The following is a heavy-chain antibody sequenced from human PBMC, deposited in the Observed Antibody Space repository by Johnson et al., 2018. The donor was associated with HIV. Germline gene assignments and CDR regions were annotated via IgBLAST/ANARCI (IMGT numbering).Heavy chain of an antibody. CDR3: AKDSSRNYGRRGTFDI. CDR2: IRFDGSNK. D-gene: IGHD3-22*01. Sequence: QVQLVESGGGVVQPGGSLRLYCAASGFTFSSYGMHWVRQAPGKGLEWVSFIRFDGSNKYYADSVKGRFTISRYNSKNTLYLQMNSLRVEDTAVYYCAKDSSRNYGRRGTFDIWGQGTMVTVSS. V-gene: IGHV3-30*02. J-gene: IGHJ3*02. CDR1: GFTFSSYG.